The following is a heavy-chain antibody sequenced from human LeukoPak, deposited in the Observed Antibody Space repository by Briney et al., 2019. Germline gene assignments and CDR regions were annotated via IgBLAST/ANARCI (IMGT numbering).Heavy chain of an antibody. J-gene: IGHJ5*02. CDR1: GFTFSSYA. CDR3: AKGVVAATRNNWFDP. D-gene: IGHD2-15*01. CDR2: ISYDGSNK. Sequence: GGSLRLSCAASGFTFSSYAMHWVRQAPGKGLEWVAVISYDGSNKYYADSVKGRFTISRDSSKNTLYLQMNSLRAEDTAVYYCAKGVVAATRNNWFDPWGQGTLVTVSS. V-gene: IGHV3-30-3*01.